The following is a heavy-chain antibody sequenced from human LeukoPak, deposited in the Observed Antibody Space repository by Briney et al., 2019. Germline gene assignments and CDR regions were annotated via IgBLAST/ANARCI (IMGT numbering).Heavy chain of an antibody. V-gene: IGHV5-51*01. Sequence: DSLEISCEVSGYSFTSYWIVWVPQMSRKALEGMGIIYPGHSDPRYSTSCQAQVTISGHKSISPAYLQWSSLKASDTAIYYCARPRDNRYFDWLSFDYWGQGTLVTV. CDR1: GYSFTSYW. D-gene: IGHD3-9*01. J-gene: IGHJ4*02. CDR3: ARPRDNRYFDWLSFDY. CDR2: IYPGHSDP.